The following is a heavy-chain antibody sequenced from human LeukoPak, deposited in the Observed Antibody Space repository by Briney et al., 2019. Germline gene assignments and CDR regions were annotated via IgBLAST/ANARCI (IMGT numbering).Heavy chain of an antibody. J-gene: IGHJ4*02. CDR2: ISSDGSTT. Sequence: GRSLRLSCAASGFTFDDYAMHWVRQGPGKGLVWVSLISSDGSTTTYADSVKGRFTISRDNAKNTLYLQMNSLRAEDTAVYYCARDTITAPGDLDYWGQGTLVTVSS. CDR3: ARDTITAPGDLDY. CDR1: GFTFDDYA. V-gene: IGHV3-74*01. D-gene: IGHD6-13*01.